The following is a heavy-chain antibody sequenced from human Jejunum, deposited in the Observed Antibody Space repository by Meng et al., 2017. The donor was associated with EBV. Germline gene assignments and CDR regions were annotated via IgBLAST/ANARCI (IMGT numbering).Heavy chain of an antibody. CDR3: ARGRGVATISS. D-gene: IGHD5-12*01. Sequence: QVLLVQSGAEEKKPGXSVEVSCKASGYIFTNYAMHWVRQAPGQRLEWMGWINTGTDSTKYSRKFQGRPTITRDTSASTVYMDLSSLRSEDTAVYYCARGRGVATISSWGQGTLVTVSS. V-gene: IGHV1-3*04. CDR1: GYIFTNYA. CDR2: INTGTDST. J-gene: IGHJ4*02.